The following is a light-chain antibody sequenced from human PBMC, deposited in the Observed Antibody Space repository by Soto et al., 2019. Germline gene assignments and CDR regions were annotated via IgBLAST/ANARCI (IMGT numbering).Light chain of an antibody. CDR1: QSVSSK. CDR3: HQRTIWPPVT. V-gene: IGKV3-11*01. Sequence: IVLTESPCTLSLSAGERATLSCRASQSVSSKLVWYQQKPGQAPRLLIYGAFNRAAGIPARFSGSGSGTDFTLTISSLEPEDSAVYYCHQRTIWPPVTFGQGTRLNIK. CDR2: GAF. J-gene: IGKJ5*01.